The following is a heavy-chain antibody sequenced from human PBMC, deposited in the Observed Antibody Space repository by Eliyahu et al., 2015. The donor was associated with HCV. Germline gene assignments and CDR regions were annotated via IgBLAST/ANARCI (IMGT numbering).Heavy chain of an antibody. Sequence: QVQLQESGPGLVKPSETLSLTCTVSGGSISSYYWSWIRQPPGKGLEWIGYIYYSGSTTYNPSPKSRVTISVDTSKNQFSLKLSSVTAADTAVYYCASGIRGADVTLYYYGMDVWGQGTTVTVSS. J-gene: IGHJ6*02. CDR1: GGSISSYY. CDR3: ASGIRGADVTLYYYGMDV. CDR2: IYYSGST. V-gene: IGHV4-59*01. D-gene: IGHD3-10*01.